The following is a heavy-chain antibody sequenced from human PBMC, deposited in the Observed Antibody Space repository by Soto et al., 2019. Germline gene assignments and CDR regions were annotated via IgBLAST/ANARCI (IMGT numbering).Heavy chain of an antibody. V-gene: IGHV4-39*01. CDR1: GGSISSSSYY. CDR2: IYYSGST. D-gene: IGHD6-19*01. CDR3: ARNPSGIAVAGTRPDY. Sequence: SETLSLTCTVSGGSISSSSYYWGWIRQPPGKGLEWIGSIYYSGSTYYNPSLKSRVTISVDTSKNQFSLKLSSVTAADTAVYYCARNPSGIAVAGTRPDYWGQGTLVTVSS. J-gene: IGHJ4*02.